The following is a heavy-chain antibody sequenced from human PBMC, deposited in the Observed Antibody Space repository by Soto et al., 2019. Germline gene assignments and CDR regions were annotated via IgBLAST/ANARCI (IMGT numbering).Heavy chain of an antibody. CDR1: GFTFSSYW. D-gene: IGHD6-6*01. Sequence: GGSLRLSCAASGFTFSSYWMSWVRQAPGKGLEWVANIKQDGSEKYYVDSVKGRFTISRDNAKNSLYLQMNSLRAEDTAVYYCARKANMYSSSSGPSQHWGQGTLVTVSS. J-gene: IGHJ1*01. V-gene: IGHV3-7*01. CDR3: ARKANMYSSSSGPSQH. CDR2: IKQDGSEK.